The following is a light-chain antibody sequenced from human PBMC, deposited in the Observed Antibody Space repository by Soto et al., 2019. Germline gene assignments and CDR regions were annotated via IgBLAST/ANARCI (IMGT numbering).Light chain of an antibody. CDR1: HGINRN. CDR2: AVF. V-gene: IGKV3-15*01. CDR3: HQYNNWPRT. J-gene: IGKJ1*01. Sequence: EVVMTESPATLSVSPGESATLSCRASHGINRNLAWYQHKPGQAPRLVMYAVFTRAAGIPGRFSGGVSGTEFTLTINGLQSEDFAVYYCHQYNNWPRTFGQGTKVDIK.